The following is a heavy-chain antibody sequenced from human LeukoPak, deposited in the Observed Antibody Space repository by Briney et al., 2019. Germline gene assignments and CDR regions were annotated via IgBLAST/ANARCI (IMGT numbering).Heavy chain of an antibody. Sequence: PGGSLRLSCAGSGFTFRNYAMHWVRQAPGKGLEYVSAISSSDGSTYYANSVKGRFTISRDNSKNTLYLQMGSLRVEDMAVYYCARDKRGLAIDYWGQGTLVTVSP. CDR1: GFTFRNYA. V-gene: IGHV3-64*01. CDR3: ARDKRGLAIDY. D-gene: IGHD3/OR15-3a*01. CDR2: ISSSDGST. J-gene: IGHJ4*02.